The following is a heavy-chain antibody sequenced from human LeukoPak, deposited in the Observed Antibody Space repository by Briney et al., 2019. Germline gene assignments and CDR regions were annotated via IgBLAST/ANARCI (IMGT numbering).Heavy chain of an antibody. V-gene: IGHV3-23*01. D-gene: IGHD3-22*01. CDR2: ISGSGGST. CDR3: ARDTYYYDSSGYCDY. CDR1: GCTFSSYA. Sequence: GGSLRLSCAASGCTFSSYAMSWVRQAPGKGLEWVSAISGSGGSTYYADSVKGRFTISRNNSKNTLYLQMNSLRAEDTAVYYCARDTYYYDSSGYCDYWGQGTLVTVSS. J-gene: IGHJ4*02.